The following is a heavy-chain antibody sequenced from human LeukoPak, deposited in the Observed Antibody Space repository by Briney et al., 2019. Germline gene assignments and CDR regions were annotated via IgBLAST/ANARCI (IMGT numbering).Heavy chain of an antibody. CDR2: IYYSGST. V-gene: IGHV4-39*07. CDR1: GGSISSTNFY. D-gene: IGHD3-10*01. Sequence: SETLSLTCSVSGGSISSTNFYWGWIRQPPGKGLEWIGSIYYSGSTYYNPSLKSRVTISVDTSKYQFSLKLSSVTDAATSVYYCARDQGLLWFGELLSPPNWFDPWGQGTLVTVSS. J-gene: IGHJ5*02. CDR3: ARDQGLLWFGELLSPPNWFDP.